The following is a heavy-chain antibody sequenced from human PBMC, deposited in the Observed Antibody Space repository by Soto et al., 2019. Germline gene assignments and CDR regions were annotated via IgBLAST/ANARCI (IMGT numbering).Heavy chain of an antibody. CDR2: IRSKANSYAT. V-gene: IGHV3-73*01. D-gene: IGHD2-15*01. J-gene: IGHJ6*03. Sequence: EVQLVESGGGLVQPGGSLKLSCAASGFTFSGSAMHWVRQASGKGLEWVGRIRSKANSYATAYAASVKGSFTISRDDSKRTAYLILNRPKTEETGVYYCSRHRSGCSGVSCGDYYYYMDVRCKGTTVTVS. CDR1: GFTFSGSA. CDR3: SRHRSGCSGVSCGDYYYYMDV.